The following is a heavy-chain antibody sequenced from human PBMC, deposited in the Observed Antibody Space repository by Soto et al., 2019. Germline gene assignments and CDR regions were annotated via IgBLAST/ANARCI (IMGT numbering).Heavy chain of an antibody. J-gene: IGHJ5*02. CDR1: GFTFDDYA. V-gene: IGHV3-9*01. CDR2: ISWNSGNI. CDR3: AKEIGYSGKLFGGWFDP. Sequence: DVQLVESGGGLVQPGRSLRLSCVASGFTFDDYAMHWVRQAPGEGLEWVSGISWNSGNIGYADSVKGRFTISRDNAKNSLYLQMNSLRAEDTALYYCAKEIGYSGKLFGGWFDPWGQGTLDTVSS. D-gene: IGHD1-26*01.